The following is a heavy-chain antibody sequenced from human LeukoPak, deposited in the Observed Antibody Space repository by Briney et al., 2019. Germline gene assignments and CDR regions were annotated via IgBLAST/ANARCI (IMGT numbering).Heavy chain of an antibody. CDR2: ISAYNGNT. V-gene: IGHV1-18*01. CDR3: AGTDYAENWFDP. CDR1: GYTFTSYG. Sequence: GASVKVSCKASGYTFTSYGISWVRQAPGQGLEWMGWISAYNGNTNYAQKLQGRVTMTTDTTTSTAYMELRSLRSDDTAVYYCAGTDYAENWFDPWGQGTLVTVSS. J-gene: IGHJ5*02. D-gene: IGHD4-17*01.